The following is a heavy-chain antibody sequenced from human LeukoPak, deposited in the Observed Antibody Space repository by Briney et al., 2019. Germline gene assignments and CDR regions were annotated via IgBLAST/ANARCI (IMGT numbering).Heavy chain of an antibody. J-gene: IGHJ4*02. CDR2: IRYDGSNK. CDR1: GFTFSSYG. V-gene: IGHV3-30*02. Sequence: GGSLRLSCAASGFTFSSYGMYWVRQAPGKGLEWVAFIRYDGSNKYYADSVKGRFTISRDNAKNTLYLQMNSLRAEDTAVYYCARDRGYSYGVDYWGQGTLVTVSS. D-gene: IGHD5-18*01. CDR3: ARDRGYSYGVDY.